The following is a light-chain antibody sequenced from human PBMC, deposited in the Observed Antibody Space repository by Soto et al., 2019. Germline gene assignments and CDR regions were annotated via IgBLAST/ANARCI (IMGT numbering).Light chain of an antibody. J-gene: IGKJ1*01. CDR3: QQYYTTPWT. CDR2: WAS. V-gene: IGKV4-1*01. Sequence: DIVMTQSPDSLAVSLGERATINCKSSQSVLYSSNNKNYLAWYQQKPGQPPKALIYWASTRESGVPDRFSGSGSGTDFTLTISSLQAEDVAVYYCQQYYTTPWTFGLGTKVEIK. CDR1: QSVLYSSNNKNY.